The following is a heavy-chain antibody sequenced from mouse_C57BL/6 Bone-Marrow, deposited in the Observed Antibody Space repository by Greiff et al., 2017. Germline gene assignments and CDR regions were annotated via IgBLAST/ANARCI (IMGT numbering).Heavy chain of an antibody. Sequence: EVQLVESGPVLVKPGASVKMSCKASGYTFTDYYMNWVKQSHGKSLEWIGVINPYHGGTSYNQKFKGKATLTVDKSSSTAYMELNSLTSEDSAVYYCARERYLLLDYWGQGTTLTVSS. V-gene: IGHV1-19*01. J-gene: IGHJ2*01. CDR3: ARERYLLLDY. CDR2: INPYHGGT. CDR1: GYTFTDYY.